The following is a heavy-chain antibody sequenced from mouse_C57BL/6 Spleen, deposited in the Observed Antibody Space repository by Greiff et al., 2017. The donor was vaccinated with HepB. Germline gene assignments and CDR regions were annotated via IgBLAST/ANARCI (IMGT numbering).Heavy chain of an antibody. V-gene: IGHV1-82*01. CDR3: ARYYGIYVAMDY. Sequence: VQLQESGPELVKPGASVKISCKASGYAFSSSWMNWVKQRPGKGLEWIGRIYPGDGDTNYNGKVKGKATLTADTSSSTAYMQLSSLTSEDSAVYFCARYYGIYVAMDYWGQGTSVTVSS. CDR2: IYPGDGDT. J-gene: IGHJ4*01. CDR1: GYAFSSSW. D-gene: IGHD2-1*01.